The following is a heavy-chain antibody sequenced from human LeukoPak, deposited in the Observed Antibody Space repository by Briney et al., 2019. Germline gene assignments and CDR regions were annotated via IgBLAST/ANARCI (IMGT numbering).Heavy chain of an antibody. V-gene: IGHV3-33*06. Sequence: PGGSLRLSCAAAGCTFSHYGMHWVRQAPGKGLEWVAVIWSDRTNQYYADSVKGRFTISRDDSGNTVYLQMNSLRPEATGVYSCAKDAQRGFDYRHSLESWGPGTPVTVST. CDR3: AKDAQRGFDYRHSLES. J-gene: IGHJ5*01. CDR2: IWSDRTNQ. CDR1: GCTFSHYG. D-gene: IGHD4-11*01.